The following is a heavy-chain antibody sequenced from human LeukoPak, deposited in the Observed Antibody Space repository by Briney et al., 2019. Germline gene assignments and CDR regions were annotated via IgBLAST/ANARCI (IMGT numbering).Heavy chain of an antibody. D-gene: IGHD5-12*01. CDR1: GGSISSYY. J-gene: IGHJ4*02. CDR2: IYYSGST. CDR3: ARHDSGYDPDFDY. Sequence: SETLSLTCTVSGGSISSYYWSWIRQPPGKGLLWIGYIYYSGSTNYNSSLKSRVTISVDTSKNQFSLKLSSVTAADTAVYYCARHDSGYDPDFDYWGQGTLVTVSS. V-gene: IGHV4-59*08.